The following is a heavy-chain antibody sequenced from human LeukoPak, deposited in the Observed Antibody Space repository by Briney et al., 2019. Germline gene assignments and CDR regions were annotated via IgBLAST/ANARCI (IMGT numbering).Heavy chain of an antibody. CDR2: IGTAGDT. V-gene: IGHV3-13*01. CDR3: TRGGRDGFDI. D-gene: IGHD2-15*01. Sequence: GASLRLSYAASGFTFSSYDMHWVRQATGKSLEWVSAIGTAGDTYYSGSVKGRFIISRENAKSSLYLQMNSLRVGDTALYYCTRGGRDGFDIWGQGTMVTVSS. J-gene: IGHJ3*02. CDR1: GFTFSSYD.